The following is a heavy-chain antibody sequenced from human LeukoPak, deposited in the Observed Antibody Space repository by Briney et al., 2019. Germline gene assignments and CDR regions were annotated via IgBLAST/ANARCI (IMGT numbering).Heavy chain of an antibody. CDR3: AKGGVLLWFGEFPGYYMDV. CDR2: ISGSGGST. D-gene: IGHD3-10*01. V-gene: IGHV3-23*01. Sequence: GGSLRLSCAASGFTFSSYAMSWVRQAPGKGLEWVSAISGSGGSTYYADSVKGRFTISRDNSKNTLYLQMNSLRAEDTAVYYCAKGGVLLWFGEFPGYYMDVWGKGTTVTVS. CDR1: GFTFSSYA. J-gene: IGHJ6*03.